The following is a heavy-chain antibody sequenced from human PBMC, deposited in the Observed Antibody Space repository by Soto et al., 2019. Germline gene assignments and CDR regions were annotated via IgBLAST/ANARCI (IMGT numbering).Heavy chain of an antibody. V-gene: IGHV5-51*01. D-gene: IGHD1-26*01. CDR2: IYPGDSDT. CDR1: GYSFTSYW. J-gene: IGHJ4*02. Sequence: PGESLKISCKGSGYSFTSYWIGWVRQMPGKGLEWMGIIYPGDSDTRYSPSFQGQVTISADKSTSTAYLQWSSLTASDTAMYYCARDSGSYAGDYYFDYWGQGALVTVSS. CDR3: ARDSGSYAGDYYFDY.